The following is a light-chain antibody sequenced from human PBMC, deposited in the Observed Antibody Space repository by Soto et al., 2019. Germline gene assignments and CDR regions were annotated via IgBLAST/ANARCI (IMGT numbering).Light chain of an antibody. J-gene: IGKJ4*01. CDR1: QRVFYSSNNKNF. V-gene: IGKV4-1*01. CDR3: QQYYSTPPT. Sequence: DIVMTQSPDSLAVSLGERTTINCRSSQRVFYSSNNKNFLAWYQQKPGQPPKLLLYLASTRESGVPDRFSGSGFGTDFTLAISSLQAEDVAVYYCQQYYSTPPTFGGGTKVEI. CDR2: LAS.